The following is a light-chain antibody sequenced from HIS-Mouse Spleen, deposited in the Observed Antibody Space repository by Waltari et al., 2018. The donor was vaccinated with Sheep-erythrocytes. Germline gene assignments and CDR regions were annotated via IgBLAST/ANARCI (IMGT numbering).Light chain of an antibody. CDR1: SSDVGGYNY. CDR3: CSYAGSYNHV. CDR2: DVS. J-gene: IGLJ1*01. V-gene: IGLV2-11*01. Sequence: QSALTQPRSVSGSPGQSVTISCTGTSSDVGGYNYVSWYQQHPGKAPKLMIYDVSNRPSGVPDRSSGSKSGNTASLTISGLQAEDEADYYCCSYAGSYNHVFATGTKVTVL.